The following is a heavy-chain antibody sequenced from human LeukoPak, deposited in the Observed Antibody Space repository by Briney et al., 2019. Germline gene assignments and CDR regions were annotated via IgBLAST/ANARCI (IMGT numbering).Heavy chain of an antibody. CDR1: GLTFNAYG. CDR2: ISYDGSTK. CDR3: AKPMGYCSGGSCYSFDY. Sequence: PGGSLRLSCAASGLTFNAYGMHWVRQAPGKGLESVAVISYDGSTKDYADSVKGRFTISRDNSKNTLYLQMKSLRPEDTAVYYCAKPMGYCSGGSCYSFDYWGQGTLVTASS. D-gene: IGHD2-15*01. J-gene: IGHJ4*02. V-gene: IGHV3-30*18.